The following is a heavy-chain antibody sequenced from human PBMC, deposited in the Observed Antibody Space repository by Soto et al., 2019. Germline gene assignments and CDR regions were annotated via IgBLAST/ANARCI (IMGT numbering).Heavy chain of an antibody. CDR1: GFTVSGSD. J-gene: IGHJ5*02. Sequence: ESGGGLVQPGGSLRLSCAASGFTVSGSDMTWVRQAPGEGLEWVSIIYSGGNTYYADSLKDRFTISRDNSKNTVYIQMNRLRPDDTAVYYCARGYSLDPWGQGTLVTVSS. CDR3: ARGYSLDP. V-gene: IGHV3-66*01. CDR2: IYSGGNT.